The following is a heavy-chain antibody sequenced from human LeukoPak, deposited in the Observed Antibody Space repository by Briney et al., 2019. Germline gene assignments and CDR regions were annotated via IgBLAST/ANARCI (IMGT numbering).Heavy chain of an antibody. CDR3: ARDRSDVVVPAAVLRDYYYYYMDV. CDR2: IYTSGGT. Sequence: SETLSLTCTVSGGSLSSGSYYWSWIRQPAGKGLEWIGRIYTSGGTNYTPSLKSRVTISVDTSKNQFSLKLSSVTAADTAVYYCARDRSDVVVPAAVLRDYYYYYMDVWGKGTTVTVSS. D-gene: IGHD2-2*01. V-gene: IGHV4-61*02. CDR1: GGSLSSGSYY. J-gene: IGHJ6*03.